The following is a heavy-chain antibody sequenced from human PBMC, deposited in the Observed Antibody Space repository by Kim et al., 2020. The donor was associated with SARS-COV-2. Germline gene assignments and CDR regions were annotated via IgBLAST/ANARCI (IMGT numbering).Heavy chain of an antibody. Sequence: GGSLRLSCSASGFPFSTYAMHWVRQAPGKGLEDVSVISNNGTTTYLAESVKGRFTISRDDSKNTLYLQMRSLRPEDTAIYYCVRAVGTLTWFDPWGQGTLVTVSS. CDR2: ISNNGTTT. CDR1: GFPFSTYA. D-gene: IGHD7-27*01. CDR3: VRAVGTLTWFDP. J-gene: IGHJ5*02. V-gene: IGHV3-64D*06.